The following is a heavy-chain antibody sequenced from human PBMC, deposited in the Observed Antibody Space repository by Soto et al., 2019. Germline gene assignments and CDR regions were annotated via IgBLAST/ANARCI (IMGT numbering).Heavy chain of an antibody. J-gene: IGHJ4*02. Sequence: ASVKVSCKASGYTFTGYYMHWVRQAPGQGLEWMGWISGHNGNTNYAQKLQGRVTMTTDTSTSTAYMELRSLRSDDTAVSYCASEVGDILTGYYIYSDYRGQGTLVTVSS. CDR2: ISGHNGNT. V-gene: IGHV1-18*04. D-gene: IGHD3-9*01. CDR3: ASEVGDILTGYYIYSDY. CDR1: GYTFTGYY.